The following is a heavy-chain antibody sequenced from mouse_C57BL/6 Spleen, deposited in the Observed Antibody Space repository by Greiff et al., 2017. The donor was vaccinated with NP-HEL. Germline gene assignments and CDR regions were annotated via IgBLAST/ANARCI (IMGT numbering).Heavy chain of an antibody. CDR3: ARARSVYYDYDWFAY. CDR2: INPGSGGT. Sequence: VQLQQSGAELVRPGTSVKVSCKASGYAFTNYLIEWVKQRPGQGLEWIGVINPGSGGTNYNEKFKGKATLTADKSSSTAYMQLSSLTSEDSAVYFCARARSVYYDYDWFAYWGQGTLVTVSA. CDR1: GYAFTNYL. J-gene: IGHJ3*01. V-gene: IGHV1-54*01. D-gene: IGHD2-4*01.